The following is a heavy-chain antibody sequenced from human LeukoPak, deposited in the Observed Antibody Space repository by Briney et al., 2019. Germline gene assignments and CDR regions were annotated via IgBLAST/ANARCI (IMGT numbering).Heavy chain of an antibody. CDR1: GFTFSDYY. CDR3: ARHAENGYDRFNH. V-gene: IGHV3-11*04. D-gene: IGHD5-12*01. CDR2: ISSSGSTI. Sequence: GGSLRLSCAASGFTFSDYYMSWIRQAPGKGLEWVSYISSSGSTIYYADSVKGRFTISRDNAKNSLYLQMNSLRAEDTAVYYCARHAENGYDRFNHWGPGTLVTVSS. J-gene: IGHJ4*02.